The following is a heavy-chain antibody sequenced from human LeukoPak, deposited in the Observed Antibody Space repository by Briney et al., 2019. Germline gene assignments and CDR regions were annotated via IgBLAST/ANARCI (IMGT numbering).Heavy chain of an antibody. CDR2: INHSGST. J-gene: IGHJ4*02. CDR1: GGSFSGYY. V-gene: IGHV4-34*01. D-gene: IGHD2-15*01. Sequence: SETLSLTCAVYGGSFSGYYWSWIRQPPGKGLEWIGEINHSGSTNYNPSLKSRVTISVDTSKNQFSLKLSSVTAADTAVYYCARGRYCGGGSCYRLDYWGQGTLVTVSS. CDR3: ARGRYCGGGSCYRLDY.